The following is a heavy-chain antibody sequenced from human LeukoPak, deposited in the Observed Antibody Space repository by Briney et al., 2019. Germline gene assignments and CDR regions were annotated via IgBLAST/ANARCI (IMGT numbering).Heavy chain of an antibody. V-gene: IGHV4-59*08. D-gene: IGHD5-18*01. CDR1: GGSISTFY. Sequence: SETLSLTCTVSGGSISTFYWSWIRQPPGKGLEWIGYIYYSGSTNYNPSLKSRVTISLDTSKNQFSLKLSSVTAADTAVYYCARGGPDTAMVQGVVGYWGQGTLVTVSS. CDR2: IYYSGST. J-gene: IGHJ4*02. CDR3: ARGGPDTAMVQGVVGY.